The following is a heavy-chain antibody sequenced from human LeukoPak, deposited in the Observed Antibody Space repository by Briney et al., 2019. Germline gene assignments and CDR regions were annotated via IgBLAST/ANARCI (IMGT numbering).Heavy chain of an antibody. CDR2: IWYDGNNK. Sequence: GGSLRLSCAASGFTFSSYGMHWVRQAPGKGLEWVAFIWYDGNNKYYADSVKGRFTISRDNSKNTLDLQMNSLRAEDTAVYYCAKDGSGATRGYFDCWGQGTLVTVSS. J-gene: IGHJ4*02. CDR1: GFTFSSYG. V-gene: IGHV3-30*02. D-gene: IGHD6-13*01. CDR3: AKDGSGATRGYFDC.